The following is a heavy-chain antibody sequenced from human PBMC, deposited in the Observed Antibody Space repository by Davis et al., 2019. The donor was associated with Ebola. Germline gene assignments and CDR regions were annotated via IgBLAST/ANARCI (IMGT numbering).Heavy chain of an antibody. J-gene: IGHJ4*02. CDR2: IYYTGNT. D-gene: IGHD3-3*01. V-gene: IGHV4-31*03. CDR1: GGSINHAEYS. CDR3: ARVRSDDFWSGYCDY. Sequence: MPSETLSLTCTVSGGSINHAEYSWTWIRQRPGKGLEWIGYIYYTGNTYYNPSLKSRVTISVDTSKNQFSLKLSSVTAADTAVYYCARVRSDDFWSGYCDYWGQGTLVTVSS.